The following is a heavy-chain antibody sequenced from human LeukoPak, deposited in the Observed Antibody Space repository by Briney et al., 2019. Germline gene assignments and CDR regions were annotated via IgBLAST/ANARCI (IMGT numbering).Heavy chain of an antibody. D-gene: IGHD3-22*01. Sequence: ASVKVTCKASGYTFTSYDFNWVRQATGQGLEWMGWMNPNRGNTGYAQKFQGRVTMTRNTSISTAYMELSSLRSEDTAVYYCAREGIQDYYDRGYYYYMDVWGKGTTVTVSS. J-gene: IGHJ6*03. CDR3: AREGIQDYYDRGYYYYMDV. V-gene: IGHV1-8*01. CDR1: GYTFTSYD. CDR2: MNPNRGNT.